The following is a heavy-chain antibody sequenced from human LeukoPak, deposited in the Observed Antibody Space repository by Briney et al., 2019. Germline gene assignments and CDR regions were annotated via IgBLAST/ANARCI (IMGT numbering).Heavy chain of an antibody. CDR3: ARDFSAASHYYDSSGPYDAFDI. V-gene: IGHV1-18*01. CDR2: ISAYNGNT. D-gene: IGHD3-22*01. CDR1: GYTFTSYG. Sequence: ASVKVSCKASGYTFTSYGISWVRRAPGQGLEWMGWISAYNGNTNYAQKLQGRVTMTTDTSTSTAYMELRSLRSDDTAVYYCARDFSAASHYYDSSGPYDAFDIWGQGTMVTVSS. J-gene: IGHJ3*02.